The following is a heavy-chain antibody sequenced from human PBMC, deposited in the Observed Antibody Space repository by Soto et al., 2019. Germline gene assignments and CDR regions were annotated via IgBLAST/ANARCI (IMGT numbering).Heavy chain of an antibody. D-gene: IGHD3-22*01. CDR1: GFTFSSYA. Sequence: GGSLRLSCAASGFTFSSYAMSWVRQAPGKGLEWVSAISGSGGSTYYADSVKGRFTISRDNSKNTLYLQMNSLRAEDTAVYYCAKEGPYDSSGYRLPKTTTGDAFDIWGQGTMVTVSS. CDR2: ISGSGGST. CDR3: AKEGPYDSSGYRLPKTTTGDAFDI. J-gene: IGHJ3*02. V-gene: IGHV3-23*01.